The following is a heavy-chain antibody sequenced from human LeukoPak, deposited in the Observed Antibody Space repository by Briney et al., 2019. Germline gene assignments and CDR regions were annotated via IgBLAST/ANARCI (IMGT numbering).Heavy chain of an antibody. J-gene: IGHJ4*02. CDR2: ISGSGGST. CDR1: GFTFSSYA. CDR3: AKVESEYYDSSGYSHFDY. D-gene: IGHD3-22*01. Sequence: PGGSLRLSCAASGFTFSSYAMSWVRQAPGKGLEWVSAISGSGGSTYYADSVKGRFTISRDNSKNTLYLQMNSLRAEDTAVYYCAKVESEYYDSSGYSHFDYWGQGTLVTVSS. V-gene: IGHV3-23*01.